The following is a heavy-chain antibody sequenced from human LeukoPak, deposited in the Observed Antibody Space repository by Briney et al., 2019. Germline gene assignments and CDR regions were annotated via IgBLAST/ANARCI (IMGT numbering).Heavy chain of an antibody. CDR3: ARDGDYYDSSGYYLDAFDI. V-gene: IGHV3-7*04. CDR2: INQDGSEK. J-gene: IGHJ3*02. Sequence: TGGSLRLSCAASGFTFSSYWMSWVRQAPGKGLEWVANINQDGSEKYYVDSVKGRFTISRDNAKNSLYLQMNSLRAEDTAVYYCARDGDYYDSSGYYLDAFDIWGQGTMVTVSS. CDR1: GFTFSSYW. D-gene: IGHD3-22*01.